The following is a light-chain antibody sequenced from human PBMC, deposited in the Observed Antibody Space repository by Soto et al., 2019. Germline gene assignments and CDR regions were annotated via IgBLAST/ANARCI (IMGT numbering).Light chain of an antibody. Sequence: QPVLTQSPSASASLGASVKLTCTLSSGHSSYAIAWHQQQPEKGPRFLMKLNSDGSHNKGDGIPDRFAGSRSGADRYLTISSLQTEDEADYYCQTWGTGIVVFGGGTKLTVL. J-gene: IGLJ2*01. V-gene: IGLV4-69*01. CDR3: QTWGTGIVV. CDR1: SGHSSYA. CDR2: LNSDGSH.